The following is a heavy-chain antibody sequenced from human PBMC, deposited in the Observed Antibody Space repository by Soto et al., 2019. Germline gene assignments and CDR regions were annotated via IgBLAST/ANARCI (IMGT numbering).Heavy chain of an antibody. D-gene: IGHD5-12*01. CDR3: ARDSPIGSTYSGYDAIDS. CDR1: GGTFSTST. V-gene: IGHV1-69*08. J-gene: IGHJ4*02. Sequence: QVQLVQSGAEVKKPGSSVKVSCKASGGTFSTSTFTWVRQAPGQGLEWMGRTIPILDVADYAQDLQGRVTITADKSTSTAYMELTSLTSKDTAVYYCARDSPIGSTYSGYDAIDSWGQGTLVTVSS. CDR2: TIPILDVA.